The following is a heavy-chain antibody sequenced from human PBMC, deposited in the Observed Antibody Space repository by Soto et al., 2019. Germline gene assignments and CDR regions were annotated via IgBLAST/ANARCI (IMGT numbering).Heavy chain of an antibody. J-gene: IGHJ6*02. CDR2: INTANGDT. CDR1: GFTISSYI. CDR3: ARGPLLYYYSYDMDV. Sequence: ASVKVSCKASGFTISSYIMQWVRQAPGQGLEWMGWINTANGDTKYSQKFLGRVTITRDTSASTVYMELSSLTSKDTAVYYCARGPLLYYYSYDMDVWGQGTTVTVSS. V-gene: IGHV1-3*04.